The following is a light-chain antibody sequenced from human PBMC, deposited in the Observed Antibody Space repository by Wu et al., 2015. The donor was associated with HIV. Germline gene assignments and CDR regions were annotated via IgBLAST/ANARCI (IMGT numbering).Light chain of an antibody. CDR2: GAF. J-gene: IGKJ1*01. CDR1: QSAGNN. V-gene: IGKV3-15*01. Sequence: EVVMTQSPVTLSVSLGERATLSCRASQSAGNNLAWYQQRPGQAPRLLIYGAFLRATGIPARFSGSGSGTDFTLTINSMQSEDFAVYYCQQYDNWPPWTFGQGTKVEIK. CDR3: QQYDNWPPWT.